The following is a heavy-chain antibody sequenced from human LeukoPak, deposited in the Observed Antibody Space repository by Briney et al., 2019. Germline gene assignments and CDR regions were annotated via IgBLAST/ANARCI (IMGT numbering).Heavy chain of an antibody. Sequence: PGGSLRLSCGASGFTFDDYWMSWVRQAPGKGLEWVANIKQDGSEKYYVDSVKGRFTISRDNAKNSLYLQMNSLRAEDTAVYYCARWVRNYNWFDPWGQGTLVTVSS. CDR1: GFTFDDYW. D-gene: IGHD3-10*01. CDR2: IKQDGSEK. CDR3: ARWVRNYNWFDP. J-gene: IGHJ5*02. V-gene: IGHV3-7*01.